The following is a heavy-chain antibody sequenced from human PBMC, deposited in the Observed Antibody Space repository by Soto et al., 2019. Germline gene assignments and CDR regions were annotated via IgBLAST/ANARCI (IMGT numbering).Heavy chain of an antibody. Sequence: GASVKVSCKASGYTFTSYGISWVRQAPGQGLEWMGWVSAYNGNTNYAQKLQGRVTMTTDTSTSTAYMELRSLRSDDTAVYYCARGGAAAGTFYYYYMDVWGKGTTVTVSS. J-gene: IGHJ6*03. CDR1: GYTFTSYG. CDR3: ARGGAAAGTFYYYYMDV. V-gene: IGHV1-18*01. D-gene: IGHD6-13*01. CDR2: VSAYNGNT.